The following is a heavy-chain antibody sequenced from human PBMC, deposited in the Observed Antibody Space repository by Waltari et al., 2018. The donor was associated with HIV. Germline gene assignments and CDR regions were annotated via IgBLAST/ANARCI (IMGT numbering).Heavy chain of an antibody. V-gene: IGHV4-34*01. D-gene: IGHD6-13*01. CDR1: GGSFSGYY. J-gene: IGHJ4*02. Sequence: QVQLQQWGAGLLKPSETLSLTCAVYGGSFSGYYWSWIRQPPGKGLEWIGEINHSGRTNNNPSHKSRVTISGDTSKNQFSLKLSYVTAADTAVYYCAGGESGYSSSWYVYWGQGTLVTVSS. CDR2: INHSGRT. CDR3: AGGESGYSSSWYVY.